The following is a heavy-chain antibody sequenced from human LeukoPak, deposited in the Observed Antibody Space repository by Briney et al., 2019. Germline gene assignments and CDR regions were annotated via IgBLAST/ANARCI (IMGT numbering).Heavy chain of an antibody. J-gene: IGHJ4*02. CDR3: AKDGKELLLCYYFDY. V-gene: IGHV3-23*01. CDR2: ISGSGGST. Sequence: RPGGSLRLSCAASGFTFSSYALSWVRQAPGKRPEWVSAISGSGGSTYYADSVKGRFTISRDNSKNTLYLQMNSLRAEETAVYYCAKDGKELLLCYYFDYWGQGTLVTVSS. D-gene: IGHD1-26*01. CDR1: GFTFSSYA.